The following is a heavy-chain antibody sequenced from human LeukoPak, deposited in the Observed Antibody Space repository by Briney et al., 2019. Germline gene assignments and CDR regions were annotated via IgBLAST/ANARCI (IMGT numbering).Heavy chain of an antibody. J-gene: IGHJ4*02. V-gene: IGHV4-59*01. CDR3: ARGVDYGTFDY. D-gene: IGHD4-17*01. CDR1: GGSISSYY. CDR2: IYYSGST. Sequence: SETLSLTCTVSGGSISSYYWSWIRQPPGKGLEWIGYIYYSGSTNYNPPLKSRVTISVDTSKNQFFLKLSSVTAADTAVYYCARGVDYGTFDYWGQGTLVTVSS.